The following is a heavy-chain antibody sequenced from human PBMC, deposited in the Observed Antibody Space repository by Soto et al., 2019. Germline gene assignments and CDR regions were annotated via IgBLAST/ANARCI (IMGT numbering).Heavy chain of an antibody. J-gene: IGHJ6*02. CDR1: GYTFTSYY. V-gene: IGHV1-46*01. D-gene: IGHD3-3*01. Sequence: ASVKVSCKASGYTFTSYYMHWVRQAPGQGLEWMGIINPSGGSTSYAQKFQGRVTMTRDTSTSTVYMELSSLRSEDTAVYYCARGRYDFWSGYPDYYYYYGMDVWGQGTTVTVSS. CDR3: ARGRYDFWSGYPDYYYYYGMDV. CDR2: INPSGGST.